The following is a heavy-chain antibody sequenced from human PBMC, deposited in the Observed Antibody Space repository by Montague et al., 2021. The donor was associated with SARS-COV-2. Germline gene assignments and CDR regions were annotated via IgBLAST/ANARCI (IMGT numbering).Heavy chain of an antibody. D-gene: IGHD2-2*01. J-gene: IGHJ3*02. Sequence: SETLSLTCTVSGGSISSFYWSWFRQPPGKGLEWIGYIPDSGSTNYNPSLTSRVTMSVDTSKNQFSLKVNSVTAADTAVYYCARGRRPVVVPGAGPAGRAFDIWGQGTMVTVSS. CDR1: GGSISSFY. V-gene: IGHV4-59*12. CDR2: IPDSGST. CDR3: ARGRRPVVVPGAGPAGRAFDI.